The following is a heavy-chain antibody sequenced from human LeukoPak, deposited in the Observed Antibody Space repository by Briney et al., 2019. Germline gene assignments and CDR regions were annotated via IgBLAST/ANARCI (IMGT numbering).Heavy chain of an antibody. V-gene: IGHV3-23*01. D-gene: IGHD3-22*01. CDR1: GFTFSSYA. J-gene: IGHJ4*02. Sequence: PGGSLILSCAASGFTFSSYAMGWVRQAPGKGLEWVSGLSGSGGNTYYADSVKGRFTISRDNSKNTLSLQMNSLRAEDTAVYYCAKVSGYYFDSGGYYYFDYWGQVTLVTVSS. CDR2: LSGSGGNT. CDR3: AKVSGYYFDSGGYYYFDY.